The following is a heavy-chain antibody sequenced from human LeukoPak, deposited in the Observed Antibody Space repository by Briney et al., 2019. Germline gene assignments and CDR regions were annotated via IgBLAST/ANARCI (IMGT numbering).Heavy chain of an antibody. V-gene: IGHV3-30*02. Sequence: GGSLRLSCAASGFPFSSYGLHWVRQAPGKGLEWVAFLRFDGSSKYYVDSVKGRFTVSRDNPKNTLYLQMNSLRTEDTAVYFCAKTGERGEYYFDYWGQGTLVTVSP. D-gene: IGHD3-16*01. CDR1: GFPFSSYG. CDR2: LRFDGSSK. J-gene: IGHJ4*02. CDR3: AKTGERGEYYFDY.